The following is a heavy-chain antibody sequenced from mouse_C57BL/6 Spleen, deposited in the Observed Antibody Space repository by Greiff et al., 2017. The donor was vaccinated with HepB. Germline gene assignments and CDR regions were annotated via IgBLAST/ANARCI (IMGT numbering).Heavy chain of an antibody. CDR1: GFTFSSYA. CDR3: ARGITTVVAPGYFDV. D-gene: IGHD1-1*01. CDR2: ISDGGSYT. Sequence: DVKLVESGGGLVKPGGSLKLSCAASGFTFSSYAMSWVRQTPEKRLEWVATISDGGSYTYYPDNVKGRFTISRDNAKNNLYLQMSHLKSEDTAMYYCARGITTVVAPGYFDVWGTGTTVTVSS. V-gene: IGHV5-4*03. J-gene: IGHJ1*03.